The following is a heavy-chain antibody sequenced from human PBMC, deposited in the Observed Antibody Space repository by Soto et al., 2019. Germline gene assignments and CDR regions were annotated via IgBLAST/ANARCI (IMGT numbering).Heavy chain of an antibody. CDR2: INTDGS. J-gene: IGHJ4*02. Sequence: GGSLRLSCAASGFTFSSYWMHWVRQAPGKGLVWVSRINTDGSAEDSVKGRFTISRDNAKNTLYLQMNSLRAEDTAVYYCARGASGSPLHFDFWGQGVLVTSP. V-gene: IGHV3-74*01. CDR3: ARGASGSPLHFDF. CDR1: GFTFSSYW. D-gene: IGHD1-26*01.